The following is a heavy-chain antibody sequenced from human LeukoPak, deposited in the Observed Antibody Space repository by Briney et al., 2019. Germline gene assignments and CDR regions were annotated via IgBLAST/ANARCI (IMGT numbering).Heavy chain of an antibody. CDR3: ARASYYYYYMDV. CDR1: GYTFTSYG. V-gene: IGHV1-18*01. Sequence: ASVKVSCKASGYTFTSYGISWVRQAPGQGLEWMGWISAYNGNTNYAQKFQGRVTITADKSTSTAYMELSSLRSEDTAVYYCARASYYYYYMDVWGKGTTVTVSS. J-gene: IGHJ6*03. CDR2: ISAYNGNT.